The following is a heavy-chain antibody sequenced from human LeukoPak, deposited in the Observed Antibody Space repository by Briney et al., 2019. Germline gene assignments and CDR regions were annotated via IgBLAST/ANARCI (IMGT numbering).Heavy chain of an antibody. V-gene: IGHV4-61*01. Sequence: SETLSLTCTVPGGSVSSGSYYWSWIRQPPGTGLEWIGYIYYSGSTNYNPSLKSRVTISVDTSKNQFSLKLSSVTAADTAVYYCARVDRYGSGLRIDNWFDPWGQGTLVTVSS. CDR1: GGSVSSGSYY. CDR3: ARVDRYGSGLRIDNWFDP. J-gene: IGHJ5*02. CDR2: IYYSGST. D-gene: IGHD3-10*01.